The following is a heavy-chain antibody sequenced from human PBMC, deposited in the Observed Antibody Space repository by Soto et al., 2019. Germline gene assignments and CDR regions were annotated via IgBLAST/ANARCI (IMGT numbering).Heavy chain of an antibody. D-gene: IGHD6-19*01. V-gene: IGHV4-59*01. J-gene: IGHJ6*03. Sequence: SETLSLTCTVSGGSISSYYWSWIRQPPGKGLEWIGYIYYSGSTNYNPSLKSRVTISVDTSKNQFSLKLSSVTAADTAVYYCARACRGSSSGWSYYYYYMDVWGQGTTVTVSS. CDR2: IYYSGST. CDR3: ARACRGSSSGWSYYYYYMDV. CDR1: GGSISSYY.